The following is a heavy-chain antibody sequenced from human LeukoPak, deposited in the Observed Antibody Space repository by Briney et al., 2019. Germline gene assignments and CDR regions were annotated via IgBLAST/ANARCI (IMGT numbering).Heavy chain of an antibody. D-gene: IGHD4-17*01. V-gene: IGHV1-69*13. CDR3: ARGATVTTYWFDP. CDR1: GYTFTSYG. J-gene: IGHJ5*02. Sequence: SVKVSCKASGYTFTSYGISWVRQAPGQGLEWMGGIIPIFGTANYAQKFQGRVTITADESTSTAYMELSSLRSEDTAVYYCARGATVTTYWFDPWGQGTLVTVSS. CDR2: IIPIFGTA.